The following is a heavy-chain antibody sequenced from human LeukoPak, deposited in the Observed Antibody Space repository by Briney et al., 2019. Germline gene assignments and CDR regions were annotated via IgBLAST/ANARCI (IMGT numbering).Heavy chain of an antibody. CDR1: GYSFTSYW. CDR3: ARQGDYYGSGSYGMDV. J-gene: IGHJ6*04. D-gene: IGHD3-10*01. CDR2: IYPGDSDT. Sequence: GESLKISCKGSGYSFTSYWIGWVRQMPGKGLEWMGFIYPGDSDTRYSPSFQGQVTISADKSTSTAYLQWSSLKASDTAMYYCARQGDYYGSGSYGMDVWGKGTTVTVSS. V-gene: IGHV5-51*01.